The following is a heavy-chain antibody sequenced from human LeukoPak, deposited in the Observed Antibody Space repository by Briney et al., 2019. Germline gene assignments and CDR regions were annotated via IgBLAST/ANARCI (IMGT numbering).Heavy chain of an antibody. CDR2: IYYSGST. Sequence: SETLSLTCTVSGGSISSSSYYWGWIRQPPGKGLEWIGSIYYSGSTYYNPSLKSRVTISVDTSKNQFSLKLSSETAADTAVYYCASPPYGSGRYYYYYYMDDWGQGTLVTVSS. CDR3: ASPPYGSGRYYYYYYMDD. V-gene: IGHV4-39*07. J-gene: IGHJ6*03. CDR1: GGSISSSSYY. D-gene: IGHD3-10*01.